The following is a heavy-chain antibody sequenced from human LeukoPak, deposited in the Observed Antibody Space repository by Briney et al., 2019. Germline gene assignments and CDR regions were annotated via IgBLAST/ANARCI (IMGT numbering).Heavy chain of an antibody. D-gene: IGHD3-22*01. V-gene: IGHV1-58*02. CDR1: GFTFTSSA. CDR3: AAFSSSGYKDAFDI. CDR2: IVVGSGNT. J-gene: IGHJ3*02. Sequence: VASVKVSCKASGFTFTSSAMQWVRQARGQRLEWIGWIVVGSGNTNYAQKFQERVTITRDMSTSTAYMELSSLRSEDTAVYYCAAFSSSGYKDAFDILGQGTMVTVSS.